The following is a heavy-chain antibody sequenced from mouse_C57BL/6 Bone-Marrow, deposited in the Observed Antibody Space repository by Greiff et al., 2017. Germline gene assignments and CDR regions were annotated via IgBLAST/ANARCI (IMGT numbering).Heavy chain of an antibody. CDR3: ARRHYYGSSLGY. CDR2: ISYDGSN. V-gene: IGHV3-6*01. Sequence: DVQLQESGPGLVKPSQSLSLTCSVTGYSITSGYYWNWIRQFPGNKLEWMGYISYDGSNNYNPSLKNRISITRDTSKNQFFLKLNSVTTEDTATYYCARRHYYGSSLGYWGQGTSVTVSS. CDR1: GYSITSGYY. D-gene: IGHD1-1*01. J-gene: IGHJ4*01.